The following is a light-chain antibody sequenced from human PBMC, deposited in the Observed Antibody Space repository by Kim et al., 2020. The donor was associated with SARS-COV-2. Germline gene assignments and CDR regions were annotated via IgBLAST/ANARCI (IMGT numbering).Light chain of an antibody. Sequence: DIQMTQSPSSLSASVGDRVTITCRASQDIRSDLAWYQQKPGTAPKRLIYAASTLQSGVSSTFSGSGSGTEFTLTINNLQPDDFATYYCLQHSRYPCTFGQGTKLEIK. CDR2: AAS. V-gene: IGKV1-17*02. CDR3: LQHSRYPCT. J-gene: IGKJ2*02. CDR1: QDIRSD.